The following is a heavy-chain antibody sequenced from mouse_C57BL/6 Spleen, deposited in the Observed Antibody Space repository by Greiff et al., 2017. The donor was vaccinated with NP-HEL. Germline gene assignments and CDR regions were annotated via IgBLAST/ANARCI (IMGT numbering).Heavy chain of an antibody. D-gene: IGHD1-1*01. Sequence: QVQLQQSGAELVKPGASVKLSCKASGYTFTSYWITWVKQRPGQGLEWIGDIYPGSGGTNYNEKFKGKATLTVDTSSSTAYLQLSSLTSEDSTVYYCARGLYYYGSSSLDYWGQGTLVTVSA. CDR3: ARGLYYYGSSSLDY. CDR2: IYPGSGGT. J-gene: IGHJ3*01. CDR1: GYTFTSYW. V-gene: IGHV1-55*01.